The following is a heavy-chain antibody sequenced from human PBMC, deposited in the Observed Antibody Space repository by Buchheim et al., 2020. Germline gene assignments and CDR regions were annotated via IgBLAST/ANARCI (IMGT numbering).Heavy chain of an antibody. Sequence: DVQLLQSGGGLVQPGGSLRLSCAASGFSFSTNAMSWVRQAPGRGLEWVSGIGGDGRSHYADSVQGRFTISRDSSKGHLYLQMNGLRVEDTATYYCAKDLHFWSGMDYWGQG. CDR2: IGGDGRS. CDR3: AKDLHFWSGMDY. J-gene: IGHJ4*02. V-gene: IGHV3-23*01. CDR1: GFSFSTNA. D-gene: IGHD3-3*02.